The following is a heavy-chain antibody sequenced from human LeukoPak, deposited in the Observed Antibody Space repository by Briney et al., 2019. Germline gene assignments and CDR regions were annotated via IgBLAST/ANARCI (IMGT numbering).Heavy chain of an antibody. D-gene: IGHD2-8*02. J-gene: IGHJ4*02. CDR1: RFTFYTYG. Sequence: AGGSLRLSCAASRFTFYTYGMVGTRQAPGKGLEWVTTFSDSGSNTYHADSVKGRFTIFRDNSRNILYLQMNSLRAEDTAVYYCAKAITALVLTTWDSWGQGTLVTVS. CDR3: AKAITALVLTTWDS. V-gene: IGHV3-23*01. CDR2: FSDSGSNT.